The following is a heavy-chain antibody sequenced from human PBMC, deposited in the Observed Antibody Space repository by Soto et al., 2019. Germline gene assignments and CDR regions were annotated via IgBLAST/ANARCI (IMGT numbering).Heavy chain of an antibody. V-gene: IGHV3-23*01. D-gene: IGHD3-9*01. Sequence: EVQLLESGGGLVQPGGSLRLSCEASGFTFSSYGMTWVRQAAGMGLEWVSTISDTGTYTYHAKSVKGRFSISRDNSKNTLYLQMNTLRAEDTAMYYCAKIGHRSGTRYYDMDVWGQGTPVTVSS. J-gene: IGHJ6*02. CDR1: GFTFSSYG. CDR3: AKIGHRSGTRYYDMDV. CDR2: ISDTGTYT.